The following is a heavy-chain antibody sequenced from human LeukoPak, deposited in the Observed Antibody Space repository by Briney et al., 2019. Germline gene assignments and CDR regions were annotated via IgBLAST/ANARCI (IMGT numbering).Heavy chain of an antibody. J-gene: IGHJ4*02. D-gene: IGHD2-15*01. CDR1: GYTFTSYY. Sequence: GASVKVSCKASGYTFTSYYIHWVRQAPGQGLEWMGWINPNSGGTNYAQNFQGRVTMTSDTSTYTTHMELSRLRSDETAVYYCARSDVVVVTATTHFDYWGQGTLVTVSS. CDR2: INPNSGGT. CDR3: ARSDVVVVTATTHFDY. V-gene: IGHV1-2*02.